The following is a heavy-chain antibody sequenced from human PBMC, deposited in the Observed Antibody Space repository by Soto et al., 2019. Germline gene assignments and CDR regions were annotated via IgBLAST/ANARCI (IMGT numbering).Heavy chain of an antibody. J-gene: IGHJ3*02. Sequence: QLHLVQSGAVVKKPGASVTVSCSASGYPVTAYYMHWVRQAPGRGLEWMGGINPATGAAKYTQTFQGRVTMTRGTATRTGFMELGGLTSEDTAVFYCARGGGVGVAGSAAFDMWGQGTLVTVSS. V-gene: IGHV1-2*02. CDR2: INPATGAA. CDR3: ARGGGVGVAGSAAFDM. D-gene: IGHD3-3*01. CDR1: GYPVTAYY.